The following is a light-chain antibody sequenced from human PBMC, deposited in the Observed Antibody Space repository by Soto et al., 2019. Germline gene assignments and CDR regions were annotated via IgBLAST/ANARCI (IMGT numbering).Light chain of an antibody. V-gene: IGKV1-39*01. Sequence: DIQMTQSPSSLSASVGDRVTITCRASQSVSNYLNWYQQKPGKAPTLLIYAASTLQIGVPSRISGSGSGTDFTLTISSLQPEDFATYYCQQDLRPPLTFGPGTNVDIK. CDR2: AAS. J-gene: IGKJ3*01. CDR1: QSVSNY. CDR3: QQDLRPPLT.